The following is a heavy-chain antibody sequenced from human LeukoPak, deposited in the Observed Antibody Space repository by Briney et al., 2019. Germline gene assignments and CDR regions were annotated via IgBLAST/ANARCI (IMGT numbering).Heavy chain of an antibody. Sequence: SQTLSLTYAVSGGSISSGGYSWSWIRQPPGKGLGWIGYIYHSGSTYYNPSLKSRVTISVDTSKNQFSLKLSSVTAADTAVYYCARSELLCFGGVKSGFDYSGQGTLVTVSS. V-gene: IGHV4-30-2*02. CDR2: IYHSGST. D-gene: IGHD3-16*01. J-gene: IGHJ4*02. CDR1: GGSISSGGYS. CDR3: ARSELLCFGGVKSGFDY.